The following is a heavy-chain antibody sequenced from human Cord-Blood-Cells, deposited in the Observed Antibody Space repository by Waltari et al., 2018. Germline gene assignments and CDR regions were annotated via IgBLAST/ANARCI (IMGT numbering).Heavy chain of an antibody. CDR3: ARADIAAAGPVNFDY. Sequence: QMQMVQSGAEVKKPGASVKVSCKASGYTLTGYYMHWVRQAPRQGLEWMGWINPNSGGTNYAQKFQGRVTMTRDTSISTAYMELSRLRSDDTAVYYCARADIAAAGPVNFDYWGQGTLVTVSS. CDR2: INPNSGGT. D-gene: IGHD6-13*01. J-gene: IGHJ4*02. V-gene: IGHV1-2*02. CDR1: GYTLTGYY.